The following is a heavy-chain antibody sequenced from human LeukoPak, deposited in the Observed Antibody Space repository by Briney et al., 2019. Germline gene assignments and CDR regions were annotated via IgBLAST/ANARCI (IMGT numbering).Heavy chain of an antibody. CDR3: ARVQSSGHDY. D-gene: IGHD6-19*01. CDR1: RGSISSYY. Sequence: PSETLSLTCTVSRGSISSYYWSWVRQPPGKGLEWIGYIYYSGSTNYNPSLKSRVTISVDTSKNRFSLKLISVTAADTAIYYCARVQSSGHDYWGQGTLVTVSS. CDR2: IYYSGST. J-gene: IGHJ4*02. V-gene: IGHV4-59*01.